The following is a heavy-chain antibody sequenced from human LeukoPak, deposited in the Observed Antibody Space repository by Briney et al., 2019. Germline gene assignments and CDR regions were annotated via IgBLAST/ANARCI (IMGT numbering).Heavy chain of an antibody. CDR2: INHSGST. Sequence: SETLSLTCAVYGGSFSGYYWSWIRQPPGKGPEWIGEINHSGSTNYNPSLKSRVTISVDTSKNQFSLKLSSVTAADTAVYYCASANGSGKTYRIDYWGQGTLVTVSS. CDR1: GGSFSGYY. J-gene: IGHJ4*02. CDR3: ASANGSGKTYRIDY. V-gene: IGHV4-34*01. D-gene: IGHD3-10*01.